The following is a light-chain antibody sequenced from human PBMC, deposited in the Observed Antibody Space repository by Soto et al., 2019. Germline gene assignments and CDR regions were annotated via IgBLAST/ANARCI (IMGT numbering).Light chain of an antibody. V-gene: IGKV1-39*01. J-gene: IGKJ1*01. Sequence: DIQMTQSPSSLSASVGDRVSVTCRASQSISTFLNWYQQRPGEAPKLLIYAASSLQSGVPSRFSGSGSGADFTLTIGSLQPEDFATYYCQPSYTTQRTFGQGTKVEVK. CDR3: QPSYTTQRT. CDR1: QSISTF. CDR2: AAS.